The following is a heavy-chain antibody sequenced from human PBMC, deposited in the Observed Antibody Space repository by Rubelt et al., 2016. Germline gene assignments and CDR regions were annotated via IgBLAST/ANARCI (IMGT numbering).Heavy chain of an antibody. Sequence: QVQLQESGPGLVKPSETLSLTCTVSGGSISSYYWSWIRQPPGKGLEWIGYFYYSGSTNYNPSSRVCFNLSVYTSRNRFSLKLSSGTAADTAGYYWGRVVDYDILTRGADDYWGQGTLVTVSS. V-gene: IGHV4-59*01. J-gene: IGHJ4*02. CDR1: GGSISSYY. CDR3: GRVVDYDILTRGADDY. CDR2: FYYSGST. D-gene: IGHD3-9*01.